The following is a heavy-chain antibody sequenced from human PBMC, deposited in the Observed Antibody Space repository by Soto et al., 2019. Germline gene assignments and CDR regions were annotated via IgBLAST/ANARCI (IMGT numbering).Heavy chain of an antibody. J-gene: IGHJ6*02. CDR3: ARGGYSYGSPYYYYGMDV. D-gene: IGHD5-18*01. CDR2: IYHSGST. V-gene: IGHV4-4*02. CDR1: W. Sequence: WWSWVRQPPGKGLEWIGEIYHSGSTNYNPSLKSRVTISVDKSKNQFSLKLSSVTAADTAVYYCARGGYSYGSPYYYYGMDVWGQGTTVTVSS.